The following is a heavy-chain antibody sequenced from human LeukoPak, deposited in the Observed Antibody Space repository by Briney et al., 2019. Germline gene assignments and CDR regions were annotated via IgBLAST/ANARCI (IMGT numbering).Heavy chain of an antibody. D-gene: IGHD6-19*01. J-gene: IGHJ4*02. V-gene: IGHV3-30-3*01. Sequence: GGSLRLSCAASGFTFSSHAMHWVRQAPGKGLEWVAVISSDGSNKYYADSVKGRFTISRDNSKNTLYLQMNSLRVEDTAVYYCARGGWYGGYFDYWGQGTLVTVSS. CDR3: ARGGWYGGYFDY. CDR2: ISSDGSNK. CDR1: GFTFSSHA.